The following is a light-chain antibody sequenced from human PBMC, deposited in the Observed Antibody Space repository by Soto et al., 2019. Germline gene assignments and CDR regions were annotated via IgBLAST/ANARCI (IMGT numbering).Light chain of an antibody. CDR2: GVS. Sequence: AIQMTQSPSSLSASVGDRVTITCRASQDIRNELGWYQQKPGKAPKALIYGVSSLQSGLPSRFSGSGSGTDFTLTISSLKPEHFATYYCLQDHNYPRTFGQGTKVDIK. J-gene: IGKJ1*01. V-gene: IGKV1-6*01. CDR3: LQDHNYPRT. CDR1: QDIRNE.